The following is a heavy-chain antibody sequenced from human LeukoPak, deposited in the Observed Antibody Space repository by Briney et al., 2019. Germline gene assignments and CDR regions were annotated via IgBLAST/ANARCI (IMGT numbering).Heavy chain of an antibody. D-gene: IGHD5-12*01. CDR2: ISGSGGNT. CDR1: GFTFSSSA. CDR3: AKDFAIVATPLYFIS. Sequence: GGSLRLSCAASGFTFSSSAMSWVRQALGKGLEWVSVISGSGGNTKYADSVKGRFTISRDNSKNTLFLQMNSLRAEDTAFYYCAKDFAIVATPLYFISWGQGTLVTVPS. J-gene: IGHJ4*02. V-gene: IGHV3-23*01.